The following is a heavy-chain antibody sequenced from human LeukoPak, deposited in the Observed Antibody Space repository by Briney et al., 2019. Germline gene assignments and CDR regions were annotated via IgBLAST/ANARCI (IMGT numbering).Heavy chain of an antibody. J-gene: IGHJ6*03. CDR1: GFTFSSYS. D-gene: IGHD3-10*01. CDR3: ARVVPPYGSGSRYYYMDV. CDR2: ISSSSSYI. Sequence: GGSLRLSCAASGFTFSSYSMDWVRQAPGKGLEWVSSISSSSSYIYYADSVKGRFTISRDNAKNSLYLQMNSLRAEDTAVYYCARVVPPYGSGSRYYYMDVWGKGTTVTVSS. V-gene: IGHV3-21*01.